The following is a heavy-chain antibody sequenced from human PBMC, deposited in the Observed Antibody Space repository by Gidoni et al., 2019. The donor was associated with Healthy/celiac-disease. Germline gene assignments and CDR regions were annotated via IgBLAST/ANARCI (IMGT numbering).Heavy chain of an antibody. CDR3: ARVLGKDIVVVVAANMDY. D-gene: IGHD2-15*01. J-gene: IGHJ4*02. V-gene: IGHV1-18*01. CDR2: ISAYNGNT. Sequence: PGQGLEWMGWISAYNGNTNYAQKLQGRVTMTTDTSTSTAYMELRSLRSDDTAVYYCARVLGKDIVVVVAANMDYWGQGTLVTVSS.